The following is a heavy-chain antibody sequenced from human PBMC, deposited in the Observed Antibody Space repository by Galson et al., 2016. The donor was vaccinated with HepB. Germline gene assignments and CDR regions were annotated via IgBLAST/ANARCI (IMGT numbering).Heavy chain of an antibody. Sequence: SLRLSCAGSGFTLNYYWMYWVRQAPGKGLVWVSRISSDGSSTSYADFVVGRFTISRDNAKNTLYLQMNSLRAEDTALYYCAALPMVWGQGSLVAVSS. J-gene: IGHJ4*02. CDR3: AALPMV. CDR1: GFTLNYYW. V-gene: IGHV3-74*01. CDR2: ISSDGSST. D-gene: IGHD2-8*01.